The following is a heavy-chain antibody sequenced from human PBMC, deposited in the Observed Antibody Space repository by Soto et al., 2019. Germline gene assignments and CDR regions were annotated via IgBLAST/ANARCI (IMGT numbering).Heavy chain of an antibody. CDR2: ISGSGGST. CDR3: VKDTPAWRQVWGYDY. CDR1: GFTFSSYA. D-gene: IGHD5-18*01. Sequence: PGVSLRLSCAASGFTFSSYAMSWVRQAPGKGLDWVSAISGSGGSTYYADSVKGRFTISRDNSENTLYLQMNGLRAEDTAVYYCVKDTPAWRQVWGYDYWGQGALVTVSS. J-gene: IGHJ4*02. V-gene: IGHV3-23*01.